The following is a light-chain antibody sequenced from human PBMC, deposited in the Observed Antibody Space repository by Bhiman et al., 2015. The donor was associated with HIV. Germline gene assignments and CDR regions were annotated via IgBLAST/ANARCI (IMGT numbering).Light chain of an antibody. CDR1: SSDVGGYNY. CDR2: DVS. J-gene: IGLJ1*01. V-gene: IGLV2-14*03. Sequence: QSALTQPASVSGSPGQSITISCTGTSSDVGGYNYVSWFQQHPGKVPKLIIYDVSNRPSGVSNRFSGSKSGNTASLTISGLQAEDEADYYCSSYSSSNTYVFGTGTKVTVL. CDR3: SSYSSSNTYV.